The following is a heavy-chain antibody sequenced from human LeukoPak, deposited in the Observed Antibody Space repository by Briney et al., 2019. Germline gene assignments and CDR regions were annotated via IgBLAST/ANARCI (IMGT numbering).Heavy chain of an antibody. CDR2: INDGGNRK. J-gene: IGHJ6*02. V-gene: IGHV3-30*02. CDR3: AKAGGYSSGWYWYYYGMDV. Sequence: GGSLRLSCAASGFTFSTCGMHWVRQAPGKGLEWVAVINDGGNRKDYADSVQGRLTISRDTSKNILYLQMNSLRVEDTAVYYCAKAGGYSSGWYWYYYGMDVWGQGTTVTVSS. D-gene: IGHD6-19*01. CDR1: GFTFSTCG.